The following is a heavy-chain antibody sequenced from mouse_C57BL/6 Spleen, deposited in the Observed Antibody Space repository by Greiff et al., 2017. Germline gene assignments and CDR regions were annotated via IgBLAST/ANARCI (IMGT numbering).Heavy chain of an antibody. CDR1: GISITTGNYR. Sequence: EVQLQQSGPGLVKPSQTVFLTCTVTGISITTGNYRWSWIRQFPGNKLEWIGYIYYSGTITYNPSLTSRTTITRDTPKTQFFLEMNSLTAEDTATYYCARSYGYYFDYWGQGTTLTVSS. CDR2: IYYSGTI. J-gene: IGHJ2*01. CDR3: ARSYGYYFDY. V-gene: IGHV3-5*01. D-gene: IGHD2-2*01.